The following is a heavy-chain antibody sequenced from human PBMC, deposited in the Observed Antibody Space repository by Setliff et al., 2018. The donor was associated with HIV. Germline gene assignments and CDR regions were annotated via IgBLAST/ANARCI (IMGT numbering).Heavy chain of an antibody. CDR2: VDPEDGET. Sequence: ASVKVSCKTSGYPFTDYFIHWIQQAPGKGLEWMGRVDPEDGETILAERFQGRVTMTADTSTDTAFMELSSLRSEDTATYYCTIATETPGMTTRENWFDPWGQGTRVTVS. V-gene: IGHV1-69-2*01. D-gene: IGHD1-1*01. CDR3: TIATETPGMTTRENWFDP. J-gene: IGHJ5*02. CDR1: GYPFTDYF.